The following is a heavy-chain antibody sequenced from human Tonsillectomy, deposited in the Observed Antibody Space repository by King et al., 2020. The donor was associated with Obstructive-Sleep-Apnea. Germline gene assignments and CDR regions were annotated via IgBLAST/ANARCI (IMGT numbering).Heavy chain of an antibody. J-gene: IGHJ6*02. V-gene: IGHV4-59*01. CDR3: ARGTGWYGVDV. CDR1: GGSLIRYS. Sequence: VQLQESGPGLVKPSETLSLTCTVSGGSLIRYSWTWIRQPPGKGLEWIGHVYYSGSTNYKTSLKGLVTISADTSKNQFSLKLSSVTAADTGVYYCARGTGWYGVDVWGQGTTVTVSS. CDR2: VYYSGST. D-gene: IGHD6-19*01.